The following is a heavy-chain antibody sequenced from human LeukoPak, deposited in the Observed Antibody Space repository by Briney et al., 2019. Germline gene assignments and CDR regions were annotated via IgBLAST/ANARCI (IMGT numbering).Heavy chain of an antibody. V-gene: IGHV3-20*04. D-gene: IGHD3-22*01. CDR2: INWNGGST. Sequence: GGSLRLSCAASGFTFDDYGMSWVRHAPGKGLEWVSGINWNGGSTGYADSVKGRFTISRDNAKNSLYLQMNSLRAEDTALYYCARDYYDSSGLGSSPIDYWGQGTLVTVSS. CDR1: GFTFDDYG. J-gene: IGHJ4*02. CDR3: ARDYYDSSGLGSSPIDY.